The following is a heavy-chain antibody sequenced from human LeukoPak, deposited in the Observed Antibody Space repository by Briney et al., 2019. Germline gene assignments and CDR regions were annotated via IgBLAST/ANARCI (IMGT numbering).Heavy chain of an antibody. CDR2: ISSSSSFL. D-gene: IGHD3-22*01. Sequence: GGSLRLSCAASGFTFSSYSMNSVRQAPGKGLEWVSSISSSSSFLYLPDAVNGRFTIPREKAKNSLYLQIKSLGAGDMAVYYCSSFRGYHECSGYWTHWFDPLGQGTMVTGSS. J-gene: IGHJ5*01. CDR1: GFTFSSYS. CDR3: SSFRGYHECSGYWTHWFDP. V-gene: IGHV3-21*01.